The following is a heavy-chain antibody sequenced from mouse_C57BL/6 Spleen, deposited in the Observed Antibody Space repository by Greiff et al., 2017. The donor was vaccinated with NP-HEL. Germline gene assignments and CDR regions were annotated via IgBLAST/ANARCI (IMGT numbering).Heavy chain of an antibody. D-gene: IGHD2-2*01. CDR1: GYTFTSYW. Sequence: VQLQQSGAELVKPGASVKMSCKASGYTFTSYWITWVKQRPGQGLEWIGDIYPGSGSTNYNEKFKSKATLTVDTSSSTAYMQLSSLTSEDSAVYYCAYGYDGYWYFDVWGTGTTVTVSS. CDR2: IYPGSGST. J-gene: IGHJ1*03. V-gene: IGHV1-55*01. CDR3: AYGYDGYWYFDV.